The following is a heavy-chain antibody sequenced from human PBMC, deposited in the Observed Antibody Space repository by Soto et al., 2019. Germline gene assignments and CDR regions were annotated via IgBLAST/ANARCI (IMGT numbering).Heavy chain of an antibody. CDR3: ARDRQNDFWSGYASYYMDV. CDR1: GCSISSGGYY. V-gene: IGHV4-31*03. CDR2: IYYSGST. Sequence: SETLSLTCTVSGCSISSGGYYWSWIRQHPGKGLEWIGYIYYSGSTYYNPSLKSRVTISVDTSKNQFSLKLSSVTAADTVVYYCARDRQNDFWSGYASYYMDVWGKGTTVTVSS. J-gene: IGHJ6*03. D-gene: IGHD3-3*01.